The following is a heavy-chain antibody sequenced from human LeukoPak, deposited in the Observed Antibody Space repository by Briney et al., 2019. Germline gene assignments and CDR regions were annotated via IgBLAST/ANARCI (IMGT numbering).Heavy chain of an antibody. D-gene: IGHD6-13*01. J-gene: IGHJ4*02. Sequence: PSETLSLTCTVSGGSISSSSYYWGWIRQPPGKGLEWIGSIYHSGSTYYNPSLKSRVTISVDTSKNQFSLKLSSVTAADTAVYYCARSRGYSSSWSFDYWGQGTLVTVSS. CDR1: GGSISSSSYY. CDR2: IYHSGST. CDR3: ARSRGYSSSWSFDY. V-gene: IGHV4-39*07.